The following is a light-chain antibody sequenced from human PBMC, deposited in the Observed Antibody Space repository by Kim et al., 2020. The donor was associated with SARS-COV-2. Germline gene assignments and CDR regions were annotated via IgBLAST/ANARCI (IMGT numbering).Light chain of an antibody. CDR2: DVS. CDR1: SSGVGGYNY. CDR3: SSYTSSSTYVV. J-gene: IGLJ2*01. Sequence: QSITISCTGTSSGVGGYNYVSWYQQHPGKAPKLMIYDVSKRPSGVSNRFSGSKSGNTASLTISGLQAEDEADYYCSSYTSSSTYVVFGGGTQLTVL. V-gene: IGLV2-14*04.